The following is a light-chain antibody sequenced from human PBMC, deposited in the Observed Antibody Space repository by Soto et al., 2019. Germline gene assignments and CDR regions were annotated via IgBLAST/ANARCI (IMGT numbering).Light chain of an antibody. CDR3: CSYATISTLV. CDR1: NNDVASYNL. V-gene: IGLV2-23*02. Sequence: QSALPQPASVSGSPGQSITISCTGTNNDVASYNLVSWYQHHPGKAPKLMIYAVSKRPSGVSNRFSGSKSGNTASLTISGLQAEDEAAYYCCSYATISTLVFGGGTKVTVL. CDR2: AVS. J-gene: IGLJ3*02.